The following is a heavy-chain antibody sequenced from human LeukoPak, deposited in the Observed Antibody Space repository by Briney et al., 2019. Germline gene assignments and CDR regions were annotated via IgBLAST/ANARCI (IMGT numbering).Heavy chain of an antibody. CDR3: ARLRQGYYCDY. CDR2: ISYSGST. V-gene: IGHV4-59*01. CDR1: GGSMSSFY. Sequence: PSETLSLTCTVPGGSMSSFYWSWIRQPPGKGLEYIGYISYSGSTNYNPSLKSRVTISVDTSKNQFSLKLSSVTAADTAVYYCARLRQGYYCDYWGQGTLVTVSS. J-gene: IGHJ4*02.